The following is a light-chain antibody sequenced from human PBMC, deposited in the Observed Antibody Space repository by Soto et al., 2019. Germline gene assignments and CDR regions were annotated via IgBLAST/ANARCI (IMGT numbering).Light chain of an antibody. V-gene: IGLV8-61*01. J-gene: IGLJ1*01. CDR1: SGSVSTANY. Sequence: QTVVTQEPSFSVSPGGTVTLTCALSSGSVSTANYPSWYRQTPGQPPRTVIYSTNTRSSGVPDRFSGSILGDKAALTITRAQADDESVYDCAVYMGRGLLDVFGSGTKVTV. CDR3: AVYMGRGLLDV. CDR2: STN.